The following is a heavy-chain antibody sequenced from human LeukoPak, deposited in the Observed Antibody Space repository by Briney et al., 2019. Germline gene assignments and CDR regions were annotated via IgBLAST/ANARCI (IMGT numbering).Heavy chain of an antibody. Sequence: GASVKVSCKASGYTFTSYGISWVRQAPGQGLEWTGWISAYNGNTNYAQKLQGRVTMTTDTSTSTAYMELRSLRSDDTAVYYCARGGRRTYYYGSGSYYLVYWGQGTLVTVSS. CDR3: ARGGRRTYYYGSGSYYLVY. D-gene: IGHD3-10*01. CDR2: ISAYNGNT. CDR1: GYTFTSYG. J-gene: IGHJ4*02. V-gene: IGHV1-18*01.